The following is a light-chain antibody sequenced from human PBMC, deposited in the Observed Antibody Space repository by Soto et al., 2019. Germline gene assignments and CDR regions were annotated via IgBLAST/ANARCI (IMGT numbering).Light chain of an antibody. CDR1: QSVSSSY. V-gene: IGKV3-20*01. CDR2: GAS. Sequence: EIVLTQSPGTLSLSPGERATLSCRASQSVSSSYLAWYQQKPGQAPRLLMYGASNRATGIPDRFSGSGSGTDFTLIISNLDPEDFAVYYCQQYGGSPPLTFGGGTKVEIK. CDR3: QQYGGSPPLT. J-gene: IGKJ4*01.